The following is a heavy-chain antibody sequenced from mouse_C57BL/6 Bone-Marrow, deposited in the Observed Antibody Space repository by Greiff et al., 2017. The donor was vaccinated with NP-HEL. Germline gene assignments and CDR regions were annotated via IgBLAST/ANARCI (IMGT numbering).Heavy chain of an antibody. CDR3: AGDTTGTYAMDY. J-gene: IGHJ4*01. Sequence: VHLVESGPGLVKPSQSLFLTCSITGFPITSGYYWIWIRQSPGKPLEWMGYITHSGETFYNPSLQSPISITRETSKNQFFLQLNSVTTEDTAMYYCAGDTTGTYAMDYWGQGTSVTVSS. CDR2: ITHSGET. CDR1: GFPITSGYY. D-gene: IGHD4-1*02. V-gene: IGHV12-3*01.